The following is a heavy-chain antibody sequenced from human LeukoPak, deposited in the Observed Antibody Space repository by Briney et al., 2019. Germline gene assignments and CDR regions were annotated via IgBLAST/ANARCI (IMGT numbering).Heavy chain of an antibody. CDR2: ITSDGRLK. Sequence: GGSLRLSCAASGFTFSNYNMNWVRQAPGKSLEWVSSITSDGRLKYYVDSVRGRFTISRDNDKTSLFLQVDSLRDEDTAVYYCARSGSDFDYWGQGTLVTVSS. D-gene: IGHD1-26*01. CDR3: ARSGSDFDY. V-gene: IGHV3-21*01. CDR1: GFTFSNYN. J-gene: IGHJ4*02.